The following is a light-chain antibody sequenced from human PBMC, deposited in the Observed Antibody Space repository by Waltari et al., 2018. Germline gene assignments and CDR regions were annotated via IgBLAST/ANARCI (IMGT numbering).Light chain of an antibody. J-gene: IGKJ3*01. V-gene: IGKV1-12*01. CDR3: QQANSFPLT. Sequence: DIQMTQSPSSVSASVGDRVTITCRASQGIASWLAWYQQTPGRAPRLLISAASSLQRTGPSRFSGSGSGTDFTLTISSLQPEDFATYYCQQANSFPLTFGPGTKVDIK. CDR1: QGIASW. CDR2: AAS.